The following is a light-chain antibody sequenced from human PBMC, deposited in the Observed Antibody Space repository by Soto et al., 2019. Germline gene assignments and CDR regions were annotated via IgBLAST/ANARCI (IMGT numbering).Light chain of an antibody. CDR3: QQYNNWPPIT. CDR2: GAS. J-gene: IGKJ5*01. CDR1: QSVRSK. Sequence: EVVITQSPDTLSVSPGETVTLSCRASQSVRSKLAWYQQKPGQAPRLFIYGASTRATGIPARFSGSGSGTEFTLTISSLQSEDFAIYYCQQYNNWPPITFGQGTRLEI. V-gene: IGKV3-15*01.